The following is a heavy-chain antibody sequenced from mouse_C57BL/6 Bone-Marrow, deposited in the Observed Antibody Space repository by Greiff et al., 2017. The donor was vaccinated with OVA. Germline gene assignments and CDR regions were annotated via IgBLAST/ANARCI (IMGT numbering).Heavy chain of an antibody. CDR2: FTMYSDAT. Sequence: LQQSGAELVRPGSSVKLSCKDSYFAFMASAMHWVKQRPGHGLEWIGSFTMYSDATEYSENFKGKATLTINTSSRTAYMELRSLTSEDSAIYYCARANDGFTFDSWGQGTTLTVSS. CDR3: ARANDGFTFDS. D-gene: IGHD2-3*01. J-gene: IGHJ2*01. V-gene: IGHV1-49*01. CDR1: YFAFMASA.